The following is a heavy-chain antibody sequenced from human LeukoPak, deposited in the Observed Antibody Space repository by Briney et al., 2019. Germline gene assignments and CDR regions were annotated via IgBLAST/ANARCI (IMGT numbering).Heavy chain of an antibody. D-gene: IGHD6-19*01. J-gene: IGHJ4*02. CDR2: ISFDGSNK. V-gene: IGHV3-30*04. CDR3: TNGWDV. CDR1: GFAFNTYT. Sequence: PGRSLRLSCAASGFAFNTYTVHWARQGPGKGLDWVAVISFDGSNKYYADSVKGRFTISRDNSRNTLYLQMNSLRAEDTAVYYCTNGWDVWGQGTLVTVSS.